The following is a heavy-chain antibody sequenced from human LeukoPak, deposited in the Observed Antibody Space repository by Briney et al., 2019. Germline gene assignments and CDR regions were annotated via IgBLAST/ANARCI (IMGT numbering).Heavy chain of an antibody. Sequence: GGSLRLSCTTSEFTFSNYIMHWVRQAPGKGLEWVAVISYDGKKIYYADSLKGRFTLSRDDSENTLYLQMNSLRPEDTGLYYCARDPLSSIPYYYYGVDVWGQGTTVTVSS. J-gene: IGHJ6*02. CDR2: ISYDGKKI. CDR3: ARDPLSSIPYYYYGVDV. D-gene: IGHD6-6*01. V-gene: IGHV3-30*04. CDR1: EFTFSNYI.